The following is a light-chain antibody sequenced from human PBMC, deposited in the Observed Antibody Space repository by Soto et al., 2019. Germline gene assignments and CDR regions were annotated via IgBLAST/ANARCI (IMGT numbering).Light chain of an antibody. CDR2: YDS. CDR3: QVWDIMTDNYV. J-gene: IGLJ1*01. V-gene: IGLV3-21*04. CDR1: SSNIGNKR. Sequence: VLTQPPSASGTPGQRVIISCSGDSSNIGNKRVHWYRQKPGQAPVLLISYDSDRPSGIPERFSGSNSGNTATLTISRVEAGDEADYYCQVWDIMTDNYVFGSGTKLTVL.